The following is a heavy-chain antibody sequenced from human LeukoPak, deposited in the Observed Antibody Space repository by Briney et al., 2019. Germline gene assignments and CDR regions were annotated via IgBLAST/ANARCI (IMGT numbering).Heavy chain of an antibody. Sequence: PGGSLRLSCAASGFTLSNAYMSWVRQAPGKGLEWVGRIKNKTNGGTTEYAAPVKGRFTISRDDSKNTLYLQMNSLKTEDTAVYYCTTTIVGVTTWFDPWGQGTLVTVSS. D-gene: IGHD1-26*01. CDR2: IKNKTNGGTT. J-gene: IGHJ5*02. V-gene: IGHV3-15*01. CDR1: GFTLSNAY. CDR3: TTTIVGVTTWFDP.